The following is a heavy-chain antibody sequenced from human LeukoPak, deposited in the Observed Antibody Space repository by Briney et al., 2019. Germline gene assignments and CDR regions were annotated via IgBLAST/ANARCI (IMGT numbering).Heavy chain of an antibody. CDR3: AKGDYDFWSGLPFFDY. V-gene: IGHV3-23*01. CDR2: ISGSGGST. Sequence: PGGSLRLSCAASGFTFSSYAMSWVRQAPGKGLEWVSAISGSGGSTYYADSVKGRFTISRDNSKNTLYLQMNSLRAEDTAVYYCAKGDYDFWSGLPFFDYWGQGTLVTVSS. J-gene: IGHJ4*02. D-gene: IGHD3-3*01. CDR1: GFTFSSYA.